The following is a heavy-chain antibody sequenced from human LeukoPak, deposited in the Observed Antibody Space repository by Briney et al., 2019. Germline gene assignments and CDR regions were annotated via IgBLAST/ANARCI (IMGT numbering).Heavy chain of an antibody. CDR3: ARDRGSLRFLEWLYDY. CDR2: INPNSGGT. Sequence: GASVKVSCKASGYTFTGYYMHWVRQAPGQGLEWMGWINPNSGGTNYAQKFQGRVTMTRDTSISTAYMELSRLRSDDTAVYYCARDRGSLRFLEWLYDYWGQGTLVTVSS. J-gene: IGHJ4*02. D-gene: IGHD3-3*01. CDR1: GYTFTGYY. V-gene: IGHV1-2*02.